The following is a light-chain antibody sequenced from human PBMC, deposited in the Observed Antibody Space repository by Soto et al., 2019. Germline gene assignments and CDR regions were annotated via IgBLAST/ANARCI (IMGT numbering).Light chain of an antibody. CDR2: AAS. CDR3: QQSYSTPPWT. V-gene: IGKV1-39*01. Sequence: DVQMTQSPSSLSASVGDRVTITCRASQSVSIYLSWYQQKPGKAPNLLISAASSLQNGVPSRFRGSGSGTDFTLTISGLQPEDFATYYCQQSYSTPPWTFGQGTKVDIK. CDR1: QSVSIY. J-gene: IGKJ1*01.